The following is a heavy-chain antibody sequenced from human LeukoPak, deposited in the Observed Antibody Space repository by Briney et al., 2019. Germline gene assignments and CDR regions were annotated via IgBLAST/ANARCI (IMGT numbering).Heavy chain of an antibody. D-gene: IGHD1-26*01. V-gene: IGHV4-59*08. CDR3: TRHGASWSWLYYFDY. CDR2: IYYSGST. J-gene: IGHJ4*02. Sequence: NSSETLSLTCTVSGGPIMPDYWSWIRQTPGKGLEWIGYIYYSGSTNYNPSLKSRVTISVDTSKIQFSLKLSSVTAADTAVYFCTRHGASWSWLYYFDYWGQGTLVTVSS. CDR1: GGPIMPDY.